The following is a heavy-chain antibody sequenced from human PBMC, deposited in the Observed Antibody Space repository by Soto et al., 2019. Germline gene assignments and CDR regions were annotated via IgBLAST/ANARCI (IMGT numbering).Heavy chain of an antibody. J-gene: IGHJ5*02. Sequence: GGSLRLSCSASEFTFSNSWMNWVRQAPGKGLEWVSYINNNSSTIYYVDSVKGRFTISRDNAKNSLYLQMNSLRAEDTAVYYCARHPERIAEIGWFDPWGQGTLVTVSS. V-gene: IGHV3-48*01. CDR2: INNNSSTI. CDR3: ARHPERIAEIGWFDP. D-gene: IGHD6-13*01. CDR1: EFTFSNSW.